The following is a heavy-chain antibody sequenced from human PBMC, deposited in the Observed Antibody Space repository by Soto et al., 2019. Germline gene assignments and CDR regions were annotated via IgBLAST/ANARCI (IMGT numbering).Heavy chain of an antibody. CDR1: GGSFSGYY. CDR3: ARYHYYGSGSYDAFDI. D-gene: IGHD3-10*01. J-gene: IGHJ3*02. V-gene: IGHV4-34*01. Sequence: QVQLQQWGAGLLKPSETLSLTCAVYGGSFSGYYWSWIRQPPGKGLEWIGEINHSGSTNYNPSLKRRVTISVDTSNNQFSLKLSSVTAADTAVYYCARYHYYGSGSYDAFDIWGQGTMVTVSS. CDR2: INHSGST.